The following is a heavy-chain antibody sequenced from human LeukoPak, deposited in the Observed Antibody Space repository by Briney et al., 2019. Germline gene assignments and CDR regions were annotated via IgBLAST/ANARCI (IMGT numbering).Heavy chain of an antibody. CDR2: IQISGST. V-gene: IGHV4-4*07. J-gene: IGHJ4*02. CDR3: ASGGVAGRWPLDY. Sequence: SETLSLTCTVSGGSISSYYCSWIRQPAGKGLEWIGRIQISGSTNYNPSLKSRVTMSVDTSKNQFSLNLSSVTAADTAVYYCASGGVAGRWPLDYWGQGTLVTVSS. CDR1: GGSISSYY. D-gene: IGHD6-19*01.